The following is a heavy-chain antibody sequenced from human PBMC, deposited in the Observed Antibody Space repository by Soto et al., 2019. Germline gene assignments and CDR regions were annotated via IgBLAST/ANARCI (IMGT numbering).Heavy chain of an antibody. CDR3: ARLPVLSGYSYGSPDY. CDR2: INAGNGNT. J-gene: IGHJ4*02. D-gene: IGHD5-18*01. CDR1: GYTFTSYA. Sequence: GASVKVSCKASGYTFTSYAMHWVRQAPGQRLEWMGWINAGNGNTKYSQKFQGRVTITRDTSASTAYMELSSLRSEDTAVYYCARLPVLSGYSYGSPDYWGQGTLVTVSS. V-gene: IGHV1-3*01.